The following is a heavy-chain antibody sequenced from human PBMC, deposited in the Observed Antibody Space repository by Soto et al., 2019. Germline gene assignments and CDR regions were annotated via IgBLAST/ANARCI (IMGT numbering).Heavy chain of an antibody. CDR2: IIPIFGTA. D-gene: IGHD3-22*01. CDR1: GGTFSSYA. Sequence: QVQLVQSGAEVKKPGSSVKVSCTASGGTFSSYAISWVRQAPGQGLEWMGGIIPIFGTANYAQKFQGRVTITADESTSTAYMELSSLRSEDTAVYYCASSGTNYYDSSGYPGFDYWGQGTLVTVSS. CDR3: ASSGTNYYDSSGYPGFDY. V-gene: IGHV1-69*01. J-gene: IGHJ4*02.